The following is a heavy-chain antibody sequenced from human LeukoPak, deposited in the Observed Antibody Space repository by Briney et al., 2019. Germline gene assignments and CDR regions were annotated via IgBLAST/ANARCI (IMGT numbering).Heavy chain of an antibody. J-gene: IGHJ4*02. D-gene: IGHD2-15*01. CDR3: ANGDCRGGRCSSGAY. CDR2: TRDDGYKK. CDR1: GFNFRDYG. V-gene: IGHV3-30*02. Sequence: GGSLTLSCAPSGFNFRDYGMHWVPQAPRKGLGWVSYTRDDGYKKWYGDSVKGRFTISRDNSKSTLYLQMNSLRGEDTAVYYCANGDCRGGRCSSGAYWGQGTLVTVSS.